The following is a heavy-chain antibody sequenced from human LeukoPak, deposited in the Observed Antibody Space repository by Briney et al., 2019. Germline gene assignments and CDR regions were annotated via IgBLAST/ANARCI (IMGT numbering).Heavy chain of an antibody. J-gene: IGHJ4*02. CDR2: ISGSGGST. V-gene: IGHV3-23*01. CDR3: ANSGSWSQYFDY. CDR1: GFTFSSYA. D-gene: IGHD6-13*01. Sequence: GGSLRLSCAASGFTFSSYAMSWVRQAPGKGLEWVSAISGSGGSTYYADSVKGRFTISRDNSKNTLYLQMNSLRAEDTAVYYCANSGSWSQYFDYWGQGTLVTVSS.